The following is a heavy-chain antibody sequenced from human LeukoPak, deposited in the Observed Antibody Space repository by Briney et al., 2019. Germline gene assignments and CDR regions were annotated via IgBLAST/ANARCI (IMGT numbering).Heavy chain of an antibody. J-gene: IGHJ5*02. D-gene: IGHD6-6*01. CDR3: AKDKRHSPAIAARAWFDP. CDR2: IYSGGST. CDR1: GFTVSSNY. Sequence: PGGSLRLSCAASGFTVSSNYMSWVRQAPGKGLEWVSIIYSGGSTFYADSVKGRFTISRDNSKNTLYLQMNSLRAEDTAVYYCAKDKRHSPAIAARAWFDPWGQGTLVTVSS. V-gene: IGHV3-53*01.